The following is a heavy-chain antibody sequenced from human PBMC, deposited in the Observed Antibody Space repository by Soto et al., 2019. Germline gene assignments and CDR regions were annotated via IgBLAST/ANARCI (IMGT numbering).Heavy chain of an antibody. J-gene: IGHJ5*02. V-gene: IGHV4-28*01. CDR1: GYSISSSNW. CDR3: ARIVGDYYDSSGHWFDP. CDR2: IYYSGST. D-gene: IGHD3-22*01. Sequence: SETLSLTCEVSGYSISSSNWWGWIRQPPGKGLEWIGYIYYSGSTYYNPSLKSRVTMSVDTSKNQFSLKLSSVTAVDTAVYYCARIVGDYYDSSGHWFDPWGQGTLVTVSS.